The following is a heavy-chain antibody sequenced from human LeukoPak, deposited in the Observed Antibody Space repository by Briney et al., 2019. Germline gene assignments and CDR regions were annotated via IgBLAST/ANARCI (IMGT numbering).Heavy chain of an antibody. D-gene: IGHD3-10*01. Sequence: GRSLRLSCAASGFTFSSYAMSWVRQAPGKGLEWVAAISGNGGRTYYRDSVKGRFTISRDNPKNTLYLLMNSLSTEDTALYCCAKEQTSSGYFDYWGQGTLVTVSS. J-gene: IGHJ4*02. CDR1: GFTFSSYA. CDR3: AKEQTSSGYFDY. CDR2: ISGNGGRT. V-gene: IGHV3-23*01.